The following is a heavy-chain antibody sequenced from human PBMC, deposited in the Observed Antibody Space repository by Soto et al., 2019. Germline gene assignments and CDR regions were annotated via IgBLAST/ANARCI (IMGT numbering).Heavy chain of an antibody. J-gene: IGHJ4*02. CDR3: ARGGRVPAALQDDY. CDR2: ISGDNGDT. D-gene: IGHD2-2*01. Sequence: ASVKVSCKASGYTFTNYGTSWVRQAPGQGLEYMGWISGDNGDTHYAQKVQGRVTMTTDTSTNTAYMELRSLRPDDTAVYYCARGGRVPAALQDDYWGQGTLVTVSS. V-gene: IGHV1-18*01. CDR1: GYTFTNYG.